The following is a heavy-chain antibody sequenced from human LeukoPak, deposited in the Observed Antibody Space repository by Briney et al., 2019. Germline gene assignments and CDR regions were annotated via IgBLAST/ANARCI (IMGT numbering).Heavy chain of an antibody. V-gene: IGHV3-30-3*01. Sequence: GGSLRLSCAASGFTFSSYAMHWVRQAPGKGLEWVAVISYDGSNKYYADSVKGRFTISRDNSKNTLYLQMNSLRAEDTAVYYCARSLEPAAYYGMDVWGQGTTVTVSS. D-gene: IGHD2-2*01. CDR1: GFTFSSYA. J-gene: IGHJ6*02. CDR2: ISYDGSNK. CDR3: ARSLEPAAYYGMDV.